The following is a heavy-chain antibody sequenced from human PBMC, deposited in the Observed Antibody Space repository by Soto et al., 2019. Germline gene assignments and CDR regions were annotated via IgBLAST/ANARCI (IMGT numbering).Heavy chain of an antibody. CDR3: ATLTADF. CDR1: GFSLTTGVG. CDR2: VYCDDDK. Sequence: ITLEESGPALVKPTETLTLTCTFSGFSLTTGVGVGWVRQPPGKALEWLALVYCDDDKHYTPFLMSRLTITKDISKGQVVLTMTNMDPVDTSTYYCATLTADFWGPGTLVTVSS. V-gene: IGHV2-5*02. J-gene: IGHJ4*02.